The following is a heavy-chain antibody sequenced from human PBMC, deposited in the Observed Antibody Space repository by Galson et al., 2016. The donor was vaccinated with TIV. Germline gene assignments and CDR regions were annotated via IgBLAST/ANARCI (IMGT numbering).Heavy chain of an antibody. CDR3: SRDGSWSWDPIYGGTRPDF. CDR1: GFTFSNYG. Sequence: SLRLSCATSGFTFSNYGMYWVRQAPGKGLEWVALIWYDGNAKFYADSVKGRFTISRDTSRDTLYLQMNSLSAEDTALYYCSRDGSWSWDPIYGGTRPDFWGRGTLVTVSS. D-gene: IGHD1-1*01. V-gene: IGHV3-33*07. CDR2: IWYDGNAK. J-gene: IGHJ4*02.